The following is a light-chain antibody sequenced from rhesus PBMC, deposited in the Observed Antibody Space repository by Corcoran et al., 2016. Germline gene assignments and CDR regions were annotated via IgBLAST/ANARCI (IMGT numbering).Light chain of an antibody. V-gene: IGKV1-28*03. CDR3: LQHNSYPRT. CDR2: DAS. J-gene: IGKJ1*01. CDR1: QGISSY. Sequence: DIQMTQSPSSLSASVGDTVTITCRASQGISSYLNWFQQKPGKAPKLLIYDASCLESGVPSRFSGRGSGTDFTLTISSLQPEDFAAYYCLQHNSYPRTFGQGTKVEIK.